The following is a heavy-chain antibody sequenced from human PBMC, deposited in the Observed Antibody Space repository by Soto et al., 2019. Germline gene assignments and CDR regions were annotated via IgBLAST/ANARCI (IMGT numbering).Heavy chain of an antibody. CDR2: IYYSGST. J-gene: IGHJ3*02. CDR3: ASVTRDSSDYYGPLDAFDI. Sequence: SETLSLTCTVSGGSISSSSYYWGWIRQPPGKGLEWIGSIYYSGSTYYNPSLKSRVTISVDTSKNQFSLKLSSVTAADTAVYYCASVTRDSSDYYGPLDAFDIWGQGTMVT. D-gene: IGHD3-22*01. CDR1: GGSISSSSYY. V-gene: IGHV4-39*01.